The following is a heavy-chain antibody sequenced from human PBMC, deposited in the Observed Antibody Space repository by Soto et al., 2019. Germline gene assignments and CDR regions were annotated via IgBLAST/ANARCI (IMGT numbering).Heavy chain of an antibody. D-gene: IGHD6-6*01. CDR2: ISAYNGNT. CDR1: GYTFTSYG. Sequence: ASVKVSCKASGYTFTSYGISWVRQAPGQGLEWMGWISAYNGNTNYAQKLQGRVTMTTDTSTSTAYMELRSLRSDDTAVYYCARPYYSRSYNWFDPWGQGTLVTVSS. CDR3: ARPYYSRSYNWFDP. J-gene: IGHJ5*02. V-gene: IGHV1-18*01.